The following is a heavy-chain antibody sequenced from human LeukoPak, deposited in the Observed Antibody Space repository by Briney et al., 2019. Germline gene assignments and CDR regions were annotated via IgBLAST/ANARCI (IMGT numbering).Heavy chain of an antibody. J-gene: IGHJ3*02. CDR3: AAVLYYYDSSGYYRVDGAFDI. D-gene: IGHD3-22*01. Sequence: GASVKVSLQASGFPFSRPALQWVRPARGQRLGWVRWVVLGRGYTNYAQKFQERVTITRDMSTSTAYMELSSLRSEDTAVYYCAAVLYYYDSSGYYRVDGAFDIWGQGTMVTVSS. CDR2: VVLGRGYT. V-gene: IGHV1-58*01. CDR1: GFPFSRPA.